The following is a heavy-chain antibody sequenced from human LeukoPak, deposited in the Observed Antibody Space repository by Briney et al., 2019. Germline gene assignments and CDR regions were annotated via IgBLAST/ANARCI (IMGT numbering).Heavy chain of an antibody. CDR2: MNPNSGNT. CDR1: GYTFTSYD. J-gene: IGHJ6*02. D-gene: IGHD3-22*01. V-gene: IGHV1-8*01. CDR3: ARLRLGGSGYYTYYYYYGMDV. Sequence: ASVKVSCKASGYTFTSYDINWVRQATGQGLEWMGWMNPNSGNTGYVQKFQGRVAMTRNTSISTAYMELSSLRSEDTAVYYCARLRLGGSGYYTYYYYYGMDVWGQGTTVTVSS.